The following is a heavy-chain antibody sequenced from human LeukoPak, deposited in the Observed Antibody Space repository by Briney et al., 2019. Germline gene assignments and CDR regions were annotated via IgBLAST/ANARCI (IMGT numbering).Heavy chain of an antibody. Sequence: ASVKVSCKASGYTFTAYYVHWVRQAPGQGLEWMGWITPNSGGTKYAQKFQGRVTMTRDTSINTAYMELSGLRSEDTAVYYCARDPDYGDYSWGQGTLVTVSS. V-gene: IGHV1-2*02. D-gene: IGHD4-17*01. J-gene: IGHJ4*02. CDR3: ARDPDYGDYS. CDR1: GYTFTAYY. CDR2: ITPNSGGT.